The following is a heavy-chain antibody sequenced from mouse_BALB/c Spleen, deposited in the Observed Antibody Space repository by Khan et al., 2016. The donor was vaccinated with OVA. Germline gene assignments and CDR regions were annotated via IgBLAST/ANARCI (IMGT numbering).Heavy chain of an antibody. J-gene: IGHJ3*01. D-gene: IGHD2-1*01. Sequence: EVELVESGGGLVKPGGSLKLSCAASGFTFSSFSMSWVRQTPGQRLEWVATISSGGDNTYYPDSLKGRFTISRDNFKNNLYLQMSSLRSEDTALYYCARSNYGTFAYWGQGTLVTVSA. CDR1: GFTFSSFS. V-gene: IGHV5-9*03. CDR2: ISSGGDNT. CDR3: ARSNYGTFAY.